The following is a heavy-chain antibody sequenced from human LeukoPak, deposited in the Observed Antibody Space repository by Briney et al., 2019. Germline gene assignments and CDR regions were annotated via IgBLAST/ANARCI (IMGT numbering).Heavy chain of an antibody. Sequence: GGSLRLSCAASGFTFSSYAMNWVRQAPGKGLEWVSAISGSGGNTYYADSVKGRFTISRDNSKNTLYLQMNSLRAEDTAVYYCAKDPVGTYYHYMDVWGKGTTVTISS. CDR2: ISGSGGNT. CDR3: AKDPVGTYYHYMDV. D-gene: IGHD1-14*01. CDR1: GFTFSSYA. V-gene: IGHV3-23*01. J-gene: IGHJ6*03.